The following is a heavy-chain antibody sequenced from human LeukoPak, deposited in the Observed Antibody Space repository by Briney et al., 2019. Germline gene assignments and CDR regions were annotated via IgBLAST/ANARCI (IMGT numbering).Heavy chain of an antibody. J-gene: IGHJ4*02. CDR3: LYGGNSGDWVY. CDR2: IHHRGST. V-gene: IGHV4-4*02. D-gene: IGHD4-23*01. CDR1: GGSISSINW. Sequence: SETLSLTCAVSGGSISSINWWSWVRQPPGKGLEWIGEIHHRGSTNYNPPLKSRVTLSLDKSKNQFSLNLYSVTAADTAVYYCLYGGNSGDWVYWGQGTLVTVSS.